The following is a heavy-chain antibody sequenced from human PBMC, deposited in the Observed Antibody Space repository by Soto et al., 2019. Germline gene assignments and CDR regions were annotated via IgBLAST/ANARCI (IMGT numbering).Heavy chain of an antibody. CDR3: AKERFGEFQIYYYGMDV. V-gene: IGHV3-30*18. CDR1: GFTFSSYG. Sequence: GGSLRLSCAASGFTFSSYGMHWVRQAPGKGLEWVAVISYDGSNKYYADSVKGRFTISRDNSKNTLYLQMNSLRAEDTAVYYCAKERFGEFQIYYYGMDVWGQGTTVTVSS. CDR2: ISYDGSNK. J-gene: IGHJ6*02. D-gene: IGHD3-10*01.